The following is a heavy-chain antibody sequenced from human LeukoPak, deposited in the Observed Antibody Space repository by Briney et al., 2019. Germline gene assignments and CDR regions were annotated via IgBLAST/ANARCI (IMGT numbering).Heavy chain of an antibody. Sequence: SETLSLTCTVSGNSISSDDWWTWVRQPPGRGLEWIGEIYHRGSTNYNPSLKSRVTISIDKSRNQFSLMLSSVTAADTAVYHCARRQYYDSTGYFVYWGQGTLVTVSS. CDR1: GNSISSDDW. CDR3: ARRQYYDSTGYFVY. D-gene: IGHD3-22*01. J-gene: IGHJ4*02. V-gene: IGHV4-4*02. CDR2: IYHRGST.